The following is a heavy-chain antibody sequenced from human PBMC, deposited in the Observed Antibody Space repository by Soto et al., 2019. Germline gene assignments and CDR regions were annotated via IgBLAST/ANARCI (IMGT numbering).Heavy chain of an antibody. CDR3: ARGNPITMIVVVAPDFDY. Sequence: EMQLVESGGGLVQPGGSLRLSCAASGFTFSSYSMNWVRQAPGKGLEWVSYISSSGSTIYYADSVKGRFTISRDNAKNSLYLQMNSLRDEDTAVYYCARGNPITMIVVVAPDFDYWGQGTLVTVSS. CDR2: ISSSGSTI. J-gene: IGHJ4*02. D-gene: IGHD3-22*01. CDR1: GFTFSSYS. V-gene: IGHV3-48*02.